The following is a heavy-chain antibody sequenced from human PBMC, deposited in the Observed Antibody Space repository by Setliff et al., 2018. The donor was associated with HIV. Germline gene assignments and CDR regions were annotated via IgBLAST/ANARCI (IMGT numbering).Heavy chain of an antibody. CDR1: GYSFINYG. CDR3: ARARLQGIVTAVGPRDNCLDP. D-gene: IGHD1-26*01. Sequence: GASVKVSCKASGYSFINYGISWVRQAPGQGLEWMGWISAYNGNTDYAPRLLGRVTMTTDTSTSTAYMELRSLSSDDTAVYYCARARLQGIVTAVGPRDNCLDPWDQGTRVTVSS. CDR2: ISAYNGNT. V-gene: IGHV1-18*01. J-gene: IGHJ5*02.